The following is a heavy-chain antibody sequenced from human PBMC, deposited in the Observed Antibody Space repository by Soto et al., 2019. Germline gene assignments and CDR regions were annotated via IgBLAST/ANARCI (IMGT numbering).Heavy chain of an antibody. Sequence: GGSLRLSCAASGFTFSSYAMSWVRQAPGKGLEWVSAISGSGGSTYYADSVKGRFTISRDNSKNTLYLQMNSLRAEDTALYYCAKGEHYYDSSGYYYWGQGTLVTVSS. CDR1: GFTFSSYA. CDR3: AKGEHYYDSSGYYY. CDR2: ISGSGGST. V-gene: IGHV3-23*01. D-gene: IGHD3-22*01. J-gene: IGHJ4*02.